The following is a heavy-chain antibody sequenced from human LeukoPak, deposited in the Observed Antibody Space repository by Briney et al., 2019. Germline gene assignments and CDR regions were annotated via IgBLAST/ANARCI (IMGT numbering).Heavy chain of an antibody. CDR1: GFTFSTYW. Sequence: PGGSLRLSCAASGFTFSTYWMHWVRQVPGKGLVWVARINGDGTSTRYADSVKGRFTISRDNAKNTLYLQMNSLRAEDTAVYYCARGSVPDYWGQGTLVTVSS. CDR2: INGDGTST. V-gene: IGHV3-74*01. J-gene: IGHJ4*02. CDR3: ARGSVPDY.